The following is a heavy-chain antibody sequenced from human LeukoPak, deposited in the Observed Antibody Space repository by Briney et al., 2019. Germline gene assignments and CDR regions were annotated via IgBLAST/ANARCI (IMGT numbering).Heavy chain of an antibody. CDR2: IIPIFGTA. CDR3: ARRIMGGYCSSTSCYKSGWFDP. CDR1: GGTCSSYA. J-gene: IGHJ5*02. Sequence: ASVKVSCKASGGTCSSYAISWVRQAPGQGLEWMGGIIPIFGTANYAQKFQGRVTITADESTSTAYMELSSLRSEDTAVYYCARRIMGGYCSSTSCYKSGWFDPWGQGTLVTVSS. V-gene: IGHV1-69*13. D-gene: IGHD2-2*02.